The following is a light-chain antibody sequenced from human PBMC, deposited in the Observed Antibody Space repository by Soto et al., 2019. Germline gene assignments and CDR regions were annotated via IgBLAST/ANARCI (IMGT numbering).Light chain of an antibody. CDR3: SSYTSSSFYV. CDR2: EVS. Sequence: QSALTQPASVSGSPGQSITISCTGTSSDVGGYNYVSWYQQHPGKAPKLMIYEVSNRPSGVSNRFSGSKSGNTASLTISGLQAEDEADYYCSSYTSSSFYVFGTGTK. J-gene: IGLJ1*01. V-gene: IGLV2-14*01. CDR1: SSDVGGYNY.